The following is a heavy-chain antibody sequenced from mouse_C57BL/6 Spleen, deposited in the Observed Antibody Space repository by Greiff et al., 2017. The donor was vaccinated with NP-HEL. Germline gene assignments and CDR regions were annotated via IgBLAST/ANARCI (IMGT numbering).Heavy chain of an antibody. Sequence: EVQLKESGPGLVQPSQSLSLTCSVTGYSITSGYYWNWIRQFPGNKLEWMGYISYDGSNNYNPSLKNRISITRDTSKNQFFLKLNSVTTEDTATYYCARPLYYGSSSRFAYWGQGTLVTVSA. J-gene: IGHJ3*01. CDR3: ARPLYYGSSSRFAY. D-gene: IGHD1-1*01. V-gene: IGHV3-6*01. CDR2: ISYDGSN. CDR1: GYSITSGYY.